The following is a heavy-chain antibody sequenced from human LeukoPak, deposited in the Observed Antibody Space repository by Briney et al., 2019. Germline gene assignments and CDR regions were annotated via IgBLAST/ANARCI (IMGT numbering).Heavy chain of an antibody. CDR1: GFTFSSYA. V-gene: IGHV3-30*14. CDR3: ARGTSDLYYFDY. CDR2: ISYDGSNK. Sequence: PGGSLRLSCAASGFTFSSYAMHWVRQAPGKGLEWVAVISYDGSNKYYADSVKGRFTISRENAKNSLYLQMNSLRAGDTAVYYCARGTSDLYYFDYWGQGTLVTVSS. J-gene: IGHJ4*02.